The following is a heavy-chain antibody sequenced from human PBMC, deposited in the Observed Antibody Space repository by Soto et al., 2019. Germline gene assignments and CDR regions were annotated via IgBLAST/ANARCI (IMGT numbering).Heavy chain of an antibody. J-gene: IGHJ4*02. CDR1: GFTFSTYG. CDR2: ISYGGSER. CDR3: AKGGAASGTPFDY. Sequence: QVQVVESGGGVVQPGRSLRLSCAASGFTFSTYGMHWVRQAPGEGLEWVAFISYGGSERYYTDSVKGRFTISRDNSKDTLSLQMDSLRAEDTAVYFWAKGGAASGTPFDYWGQGTLVTGSS. V-gene: IGHV3-30*18. D-gene: IGHD6-13*01.